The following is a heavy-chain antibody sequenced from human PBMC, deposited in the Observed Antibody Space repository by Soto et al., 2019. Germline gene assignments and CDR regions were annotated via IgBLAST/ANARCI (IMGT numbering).Heavy chain of an antibody. J-gene: IGHJ5*02. D-gene: IGHD6-19*01. CDR3: ARAERWLVRNWFDP. CDR1: GGSISTSSYY. Sequence: PSETLSLTCTVSGGSISTSSYYWGWIRQPPGKGLEWIASIYYSGSTLYNPSLESRVTISVDTSKNQFTLNLRSLTAADTAAYYCARAERWLVRNWFDPWGQGTLVTVSS. V-gene: IGHV4-39*01. CDR2: IYYSGST.